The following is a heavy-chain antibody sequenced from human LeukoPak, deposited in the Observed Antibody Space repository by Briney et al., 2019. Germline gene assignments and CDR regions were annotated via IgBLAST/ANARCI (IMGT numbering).Heavy chain of an antibody. CDR2: ISAYNGNI. CDR1: GYTFISYG. Sequence: GASVTVSCKASGYTFISYGITWVRQAPGQGLEWLGWISAYNGNIDYAQKLQGRVTLTTDTSTSTAYMEVRSMRSDDTAVYYCASMSGYYPSYYFDYWGQRTLVTVSS. CDR3: ASMSGYYPSYYFDY. J-gene: IGHJ4*02. V-gene: IGHV1-18*01. D-gene: IGHD3-3*01.